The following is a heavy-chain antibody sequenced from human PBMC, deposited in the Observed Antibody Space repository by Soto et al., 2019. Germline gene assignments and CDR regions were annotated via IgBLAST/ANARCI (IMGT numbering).Heavy chain of an antibody. CDR2: MYNTGST. J-gene: IGHJ5*02. Sequence: SETLSLTCTVSGGSISSYHWSWIRQPPGKGLEWIGYMYNTGSTIYNPSLKSRVTISVDTSKNQFSLKLSSVTAADTAVYYCAKDPPRPSASLRWQLVLPTWFDPWGQGTLVTVSS. CDR3: AKDPPRPSASLRWQLVLPTWFDP. V-gene: IGHV4-59*12. CDR1: GGSISSYH. D-gene: IGHD6-13*01.